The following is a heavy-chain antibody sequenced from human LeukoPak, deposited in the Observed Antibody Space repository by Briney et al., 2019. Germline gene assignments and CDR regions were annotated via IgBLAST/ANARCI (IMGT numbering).Heavy chain of an antibody. Sequence: ASVKVSCKASGYTFTKYGIGWVRQAPGQGLEWMGWISAYNGHTNYAQKFQGRVTMTADTSTSTAYVELRSLRSDDTAIYYCARALYSDYYSYLNWFDPWGQGTLVTVSS. J-gene: IGHJ5*02. V-gene: IGHV1-18*01. CDR1: GYTFTKYG. D-gene: IGHD5-12*01. CDR3: ARALYSDYYSYLNWFDP. CDR2: ISAYNGHT.